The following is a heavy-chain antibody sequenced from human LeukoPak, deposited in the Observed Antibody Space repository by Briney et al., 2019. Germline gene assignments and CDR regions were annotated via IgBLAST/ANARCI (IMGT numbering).Heavy chain of an antibody. Sequence: PGRSLRLSCAASGFTFSSYAMHWVRQAPGKGLEWVAVISYDASNKYYADSVKGRFTISRDTSKNTVYLQMNSLRAEDTAVYYCARDSSSRYYYYYMDVWGKGTTVTVSS. CDR2: ISYDASNK. D-gene: IGHD6-6*01. CDR3: ARDSSSRYYYYYMDV. J-gene: IGHJ6*03. CDR1: GFTFSSYA. V-gene: IGHV3-30*04.